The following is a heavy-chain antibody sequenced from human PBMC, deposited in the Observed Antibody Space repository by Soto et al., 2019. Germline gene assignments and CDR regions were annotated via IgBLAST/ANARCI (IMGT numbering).Heavy chain of an antibody. V-gene: IGHV5-51*01. CDR3: TRGSGYHNY. J-gene: IGHJ4*02. D-gene: IGHD5-12*01. CDR2: IYPSDSDT. Sequence: GESLKISCKGSGYPFTTNWIAWVRQMPGKGLERMGIIYPSDSDTTYSPSFRGQVTISVDKSTSTAYLQWSSLKASDTAIYYCTRGSGYHNYWGQGTLVTVSS. CDR1: GYPFTTNW.